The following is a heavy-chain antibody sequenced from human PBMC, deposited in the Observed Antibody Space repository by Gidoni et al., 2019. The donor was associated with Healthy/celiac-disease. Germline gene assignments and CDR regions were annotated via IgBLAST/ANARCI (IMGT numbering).Heavy chain of an antibody. D-gene: IGHD2-2*01. CDR2: ISYDGSNK. CDR3: AKDLVPAAGLFDY. V-gene: IGHV3-30*18. J-gene: IGHJ4*02. CDR1: GFTFSSYG. Sequence: QVQLVESGGGVVQPGRSLRLYCAASGFTFSSYGMHWVRQAPGKGLEWVAVISYDGSNKYYADSVKGRFTISRDNSKNTLYLQMNSLRAEDTAVYYCAKDLVPAAGLFDYWGQGTLVTVSS.